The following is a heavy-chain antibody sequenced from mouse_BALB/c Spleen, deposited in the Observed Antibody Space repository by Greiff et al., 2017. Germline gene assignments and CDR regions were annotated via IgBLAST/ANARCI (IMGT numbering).Heavy chain of an antibody. CDR2: IDPENGNT. J-gene: IGHJ3*01. CDR3: ARSRGYGSSPWFAY. Sequence: VQLKQSGAELVRPGALVKLSCKASGFNIKDYYMHWVKQRPEQGLEWIGWIDPENGNTIYDPKFQGKASITADTSSNTAYLQLSSLTSEDTAVYYCARSRGYGSSPWFAYWGQGTLVTVSA. V-gene: IGHV14-1*02. CDR1: GFNIKDYY. D-gene: IGHD1-1*01.